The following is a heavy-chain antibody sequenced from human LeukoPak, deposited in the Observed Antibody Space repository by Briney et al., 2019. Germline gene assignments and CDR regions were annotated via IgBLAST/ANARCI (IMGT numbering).Heavy chain of an antibody. CDR1: GGTFSSYA. CDR2: IIPIFGTA. J-gene: IGHJ4*02. CDR3: ARSPGYSSSWYVYYFDY. D-gene: IGHD6-13*01. V-gene: IGHV1-69*13. Sequence: SVKVSCKASGGTFSSYAISWVRQAPGQGLEWMGGIIPIFGTANYAQKFQGRVTITADESTSTAYMELSSLRSEDTAVYYCARSPGYSSSWYVYYFDYWGQGTPVTVSS.